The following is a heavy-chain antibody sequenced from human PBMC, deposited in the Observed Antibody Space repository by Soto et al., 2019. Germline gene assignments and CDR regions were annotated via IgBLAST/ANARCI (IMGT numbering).Heavy chain of an antibody. Sequence: QVQLVQSGAEVKKPGASVKVSCKASGYTFTGYYMHWVRQAPGQGLEWMGWINPNSGGTNYAQKFKGGVTMTRDTSSSPAYMELGRRRSDATAVYYCGRAPRDSSGYPKFYFDYWGQGTRVTVSS. J-gene: IGHJ4*02. D-gene: IGHD3-22*01. CDR3: GRAPRDSSGYPKFYFDY. V-gene: IGHV1-2*02. CDR2: INPNSGGT. CDR1: GYTFTGYY.